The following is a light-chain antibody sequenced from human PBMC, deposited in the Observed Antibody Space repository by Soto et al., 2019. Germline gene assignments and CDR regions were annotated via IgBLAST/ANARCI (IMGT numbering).Light chain of an antibody. CDR3: QQYTASSGIFT. J-gene: IGKJ3*01. Sequence: VLTQSPGTLSLSPGERATLSCRASQRVNSNYFAWYQQKPGQAPRLLVFGASTRATGIPDRFCGSGSGTDFILTISGVEPEDFAVYFCQQYTASSGIFTCGPGTKVDIK. CDR2: GAS. V-gene: IGKV3-20*01. CDR1: QRVNSNY.